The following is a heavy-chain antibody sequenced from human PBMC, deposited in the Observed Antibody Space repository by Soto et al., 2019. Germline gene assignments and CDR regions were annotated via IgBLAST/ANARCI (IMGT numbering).Heavy chain of an antibody. D-gene: IGHD2-2*01. V-gene: IGHV4-34*01. CDR3: ARVPPVVDAKYYFDY. J-gene: IGHJ4*02. CDR2: INHSGGT. CDR1: GGSFSGYY. Sequence: SETLSLTCAVYGGSFSGYYWTWIRRPPGKGLEWMGEINHSGGTNYNPSLKSRVIMSVDTSKNQFSLRLTSVTAADTAVYYCARVPPVVDAKYYFDYWGQGTLVTVSS.